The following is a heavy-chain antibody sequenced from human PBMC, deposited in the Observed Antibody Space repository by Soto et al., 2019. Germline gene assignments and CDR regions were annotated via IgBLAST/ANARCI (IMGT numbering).Heavy chain of an antibody. CDR1: GYSLTSYW. Sequence: GESLKISCKGSGYSLTSYWIGWVRQMPGKGLEWMGIIYPGDSDTRYSPSFQGQVTISADKSISTAYLQWSSLKASDTAMYYCARPIGEYQLLSGFDYWAQGTLVTVSS. CDR3: ARPIGEYQLLSGFDY. J-gene: IGHJ4*02. CDR2: IYPGDSDT. V-gene: IGHV5-51*01. D-gene: IGHD2-2*01.